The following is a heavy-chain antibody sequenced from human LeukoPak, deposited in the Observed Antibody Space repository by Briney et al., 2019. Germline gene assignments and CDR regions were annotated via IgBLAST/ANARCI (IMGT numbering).Heavy chain of an antibody. CDR2: IYHTGST. D-gene: IGHD1-7*01. CDR3: ARGNYVDWFDP. J-gene: IGHJ5*02. CDR1: GGSFSNHY. Sequence: SETLSLTCTVSGGSFSNHYWSWIRQPPGKGLEWIGYIYHTGSTNYNPSLKSRVTISVDTSKNQFSLKLSSVTAADSAVYYCARGNYVDWFDPWGQGTQVTVSS. V-gene: IGHV4-59*11.